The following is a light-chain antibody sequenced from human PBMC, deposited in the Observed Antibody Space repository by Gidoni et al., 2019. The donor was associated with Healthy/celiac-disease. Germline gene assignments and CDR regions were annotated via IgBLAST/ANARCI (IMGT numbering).Light chain of an antibody. J-gene: IGKJ2*01. CDR2: DAS. Sequence: EIVLTQSPATLSLSPGERPTLSCRASQSVSSYLAWYQQKPGQAPRLLIYDASNRATGIPARFSGSGSGTDFTLTISSLEPEDFAVYYCQQRSNWPPGYTFGQXTKLEIK. CDR1: QSVSSY. CDR3: QQRSNWPPGYT. V-gene: IGKV3-11*01.